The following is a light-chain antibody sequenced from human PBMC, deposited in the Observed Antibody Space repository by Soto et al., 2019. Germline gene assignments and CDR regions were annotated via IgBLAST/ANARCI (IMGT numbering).Light chain of an antibody. CDR2: TTT. CDR1: QSVRSY. J-gene: IGKJ1*01. Sequence: DIQITQSPSSLSASVGDTINITCLASQSVRSYLNWYQQKPGKAPDLLIYTTTSLQSEVPSRFSGSGSETHFTLTITSLQPEDLATYFCQQTYSAPPWTVGPGTKVEIK. V-gene: IGKV1-39*01. CDR3: QQTYSAPPWT.